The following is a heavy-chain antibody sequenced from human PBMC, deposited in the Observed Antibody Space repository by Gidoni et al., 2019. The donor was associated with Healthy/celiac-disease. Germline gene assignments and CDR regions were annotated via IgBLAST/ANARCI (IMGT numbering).Heavy chain of an antibody. V-gene: IGHV1-69*01. CDR1: GGTFSSYA. J-gene: IGHJ3*02. CDR2: IIPIFGTA. CDR3: ARDPPPGYYYDSSGYYHDAFDI. Sequence: QVQLVQSGAEVKKPGSSVTVSCKASGGTFSSYAISWVGQAPGQGLEWMGGIIPIFGTANYAQKFQGRVTITADESTSTAYMELSSLRSEDTAVYYCARDPPPGYYYDSSGYYHDAFDIWGQGTMVTVSS. D-gene: IGHD3-22*01.